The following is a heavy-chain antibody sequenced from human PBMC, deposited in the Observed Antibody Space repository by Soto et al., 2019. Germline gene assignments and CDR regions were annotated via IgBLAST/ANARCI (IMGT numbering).Heavy chain of an antibody. CDR1: GGSFSGYY. Sequence: QVQLQQWGAGLLKPSETLSLTCAVYGGSFSGYYWSWIRQPPGKGLEWIGEINHSGSTNYNPSLKRRVTISVDTSKNQFSLKLSSVTAADTAVYYCAREPATVTTLGAFDIWGQGTMVTVSS. D-gene: IGHD4-17*01. V-gene: IGHV4-34*01. J-gene: IGHJ3*02. CDR2: INHSGST. CDR3: AREPATVTTLGAFDI.